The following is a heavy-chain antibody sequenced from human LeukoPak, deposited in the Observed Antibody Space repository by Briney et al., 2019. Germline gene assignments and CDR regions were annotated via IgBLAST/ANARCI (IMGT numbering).Heavy chain of an antibody. J-gene: IGHJ5*02. D-gene: IGHD3-22*01. CDR3: ARVLSGSWDWFDP. V-gene: IGHV3-74*01. Sequence: GGSLRLSCAASAFPFSNYGMHWVRQAPGKGLEWVSRINPDGSTTTYADSVKGRFTISRDNAKNTVYLQMNSLRAEDTAVYYCARVLSGSWDWFDPWGQGTLVTVSS. CDR1: AFPFSNYG. CDR2: INPDGSTT.